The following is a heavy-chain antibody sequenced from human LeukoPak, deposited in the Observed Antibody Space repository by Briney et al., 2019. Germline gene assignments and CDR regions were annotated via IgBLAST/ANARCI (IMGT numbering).Heavy chain of an antibody. D-gene: IGHD3-10*01. CDR3: ARAFQYGSGTHPFSL. CDR2: ISDGGGT. V-gene: IGHV3-66*01. CDR1: GFSVSNNY. Sequence: GGPLRLSCAASGFSVSNNYMTWVRQAPGKGLEGVSVISDGGGTFYADSVEGSFTISRDNIKNTLYLQMNSLRVDDTAVYYCARAFQYGSGTHPFSLWGQGTLVTVSS. J-gene: IGHJ4*02.